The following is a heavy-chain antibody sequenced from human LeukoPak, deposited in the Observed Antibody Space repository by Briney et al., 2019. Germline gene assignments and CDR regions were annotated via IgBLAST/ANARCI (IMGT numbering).Heavy chain of an antibody. Sequence: GSLRLSCAASGFTFSNYGMHWVRQAPGKGLEWVAFIRYDGSKTYYADSVKGRFTFSRDNSKNTLYLQMNSLRPEDTAVYYCAKDHPIAASVAGLDYWGQGTLVTVSS. J-gene: IGHJ4*02. D-gene: IGHD6-13*01. CDR2: IRYDGSKT. V-gene: IGHV3-30*02. CDR1: GFTFSNYG. CDR3: AKDHPIAASVAGLDY.